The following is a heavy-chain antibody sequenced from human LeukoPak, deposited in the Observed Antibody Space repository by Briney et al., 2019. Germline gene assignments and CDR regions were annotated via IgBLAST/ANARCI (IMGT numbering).Heavy chain of an antibody. CDR3: ARGRREYSYTRIAVAGGSSDY. Sequence: GGSLRLSCAASGFTFSSYAMHWVRQAPGKGLEWVAVISYDGSNKYYADSVKGRFTISRDNSKNTLYLQMNSLRAEDTAVYYCARGRREYSYTRIAVAGGSSDYWGQGTVVTVSS. CDR2: ISYDGSNK. CDR1: GFTFSSYA. D-gene: IGHD6-19*01. V-gene: IGHV3-30*04. J-gene: IGHJ4*02.